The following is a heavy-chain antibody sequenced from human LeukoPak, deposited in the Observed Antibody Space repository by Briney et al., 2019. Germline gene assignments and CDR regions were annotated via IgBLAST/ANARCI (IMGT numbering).Heavy chain of an antibody. D-gene: IGHD3-9*01. Sequence: GASVKVSCKASGGTFSSYAISWVRQAPGQGLEWMGGIIPIFGTANYAQKFQGRVTITTDESTSTAYMELRSLRSDDTAVYYCARVSVYYDILTGYYPTSFDYWGQGTLVTVSS. V-gene: IGHV1-69*05. J-gene: IGHJ4*02. CDR2: IIPIFGTA. CDR3: ARVSVYYDILTGYYPTSFDY. CDR1: GGTFSSYA.